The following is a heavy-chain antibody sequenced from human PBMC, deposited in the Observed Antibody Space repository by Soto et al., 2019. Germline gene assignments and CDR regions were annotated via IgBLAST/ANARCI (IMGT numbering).Heavy chain of an antibody. D-gene: IGHD3-10*01. CDR3: ARAAITMVRGVFYYYYGMDV. CDR2: INHSGST. V-gene: IGHV4-34*01. CDR1: GGSFSGYY. J-gene: IGHJ6*02. Sequence: SSETLSLTCAVYGGSFSGYYWSWIRQPPGKGLEWIGEINHSGSTNYNPSLKSRVTISVDTSKNQFSLKLSSVTAADTAVYYCARAAITMVRGVFYYYYGMDVWGQGTTVTVSS.